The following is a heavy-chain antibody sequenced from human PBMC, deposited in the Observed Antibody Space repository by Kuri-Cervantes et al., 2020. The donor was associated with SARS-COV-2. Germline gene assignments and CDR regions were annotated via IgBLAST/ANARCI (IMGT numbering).Heavy chain of an antibody. CDR2: INHSGST. V-gene: IGHV4-34*01. J-gene: IGHJ3*02. Sequence: SQTLSLTCAVSGYSISSGYYWSWIRQPPGKGLEWIGEINHSGSTNYNPSLKSRVTISVDTSKNQFSLKLSSVTAADTAVYYCARGQRRLIFGVVIGPAFDIWGQGTMVTVSS. CDR3: ARGQRRLIFGVVIGPAFDI. CDR1: GYSISSGYY. D-gene: IGHD3-3*01.